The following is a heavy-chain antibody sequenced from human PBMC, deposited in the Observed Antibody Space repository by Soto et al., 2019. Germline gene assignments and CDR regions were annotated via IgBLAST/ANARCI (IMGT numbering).Heavy chain of an antibody. V-gene: IGHV1-69*02. Sequence: QVQLVQSGAEVKKPGSSVRVSCKASGDTFNSQTFSWVRQAPGQGLEWMGRIIPLLDMANYAQKFQGRLTLSADTSTTTAHMELSRLRSEDTAIYYCATFYSGTWGQGTLVTVSA. CDR3: ATFYSGT. CDR2: IIPLLDMA. D-gene: IGHD1-26*01. J-gene: IGHJ4*02. CDR1: GDTFNSQT.